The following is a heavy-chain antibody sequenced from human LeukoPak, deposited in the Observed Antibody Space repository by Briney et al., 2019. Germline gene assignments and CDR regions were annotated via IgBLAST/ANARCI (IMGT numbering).Heavy chain of an antibody. D-gene: IGHD3-22*01. V-gene: IGHV3-23*01. CDR2: ISGSGGST. CDR1: GFTFSSYG. J-gene: IGHJ4*02. Sequence: GGSLRLSCAASGFTFSSYGMSWVRQAPGKGLEWVSAISGSGGSTYYADSVKGRFTISRDNSKNTLYLQMNSLRAEDTAVYYCARVTGGYLDYWGQGTLVTVSS. CDR3: ARVTGGYLDY.